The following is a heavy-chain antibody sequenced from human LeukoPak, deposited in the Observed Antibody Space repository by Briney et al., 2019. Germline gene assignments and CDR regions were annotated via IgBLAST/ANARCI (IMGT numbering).Heavy chain of an antibody. CDR3: AASPYVDFWTGLKFDS. D-gene: IGHD3/OR15-3a*01. CDR1: GGSMNSFY. Sequence: PSETLSLTCTVSGGSMNSFYWTWIRQPPGKGLEWVGHIYPRGSTKYNPSLKSRLTISVDTSKNQFSLNLSSVTAADTAVYYCAASPYVDFWTGLKFDSWGQGSLVTVSS. CDR2: IYPRGST. V-gene: IGHV4-4*09. J-gene: IGHJ4*02.